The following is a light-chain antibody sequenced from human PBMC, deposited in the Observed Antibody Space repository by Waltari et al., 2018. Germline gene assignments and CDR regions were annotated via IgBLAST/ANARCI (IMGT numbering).Light chain of an antibody. V-gene: IGKV1-39*01. CDR2: GAS. CDR1: QSITYY. CDR3: QQSYRTPYT. Sequence: DIQMTQSPSSLSASVGDSVSVTCRASQSITYYLNWYQQKPGKAPKLLIYGASRLESGVPSRFSGSGSGRDFTLTISSLLPEDFATYYCQQSYRTPYTFGQGTTLEIK. J-gene: IGKJ2*01.